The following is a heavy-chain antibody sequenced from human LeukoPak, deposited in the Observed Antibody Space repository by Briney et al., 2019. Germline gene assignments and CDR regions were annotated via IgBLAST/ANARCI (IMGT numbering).Heavy chain of an antibody. CDR3: ARDFGGYCSGGSCYPGTFDP. J-gene: IGHJ5*02. Sequence: GGSLRLSCAASGFSFSTYSMNWVRQAPGKGLEWVSSISSTSAHIFYADSVKGRFSISRDNAKNSLYLQMNSLRAEDTAVYYCARDFGGYCSGGSCYPGTFDPWGQGTLVTVSS. D-gene: IGHD2-15*01. CDR2: ISSTSAHI. CDR1: GFSFSTYS. V-gene: IGHV3-21*01.